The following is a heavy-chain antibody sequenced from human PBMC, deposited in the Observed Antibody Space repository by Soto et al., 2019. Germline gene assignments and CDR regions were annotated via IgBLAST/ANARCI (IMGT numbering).Heavy chain of an antibody. CDR3: APYCSSTSCYLDY. J-gene: IGHJ4*02. CDR1: GFTFSSYA. Sequence: LRLSCAASGFTFSSYAMSWVRQAPGKGLEWVSAISGSGGSTYYADSVKGRFTISRDNSKNKLYLQMNSLRAEDTAVYYCAPYCSSTSCYLDYWGQGTLVTVSS. D-gene: IGHD2-2*01. CDR2: ISGSGGST. V-gene: IGHV3-23*01.